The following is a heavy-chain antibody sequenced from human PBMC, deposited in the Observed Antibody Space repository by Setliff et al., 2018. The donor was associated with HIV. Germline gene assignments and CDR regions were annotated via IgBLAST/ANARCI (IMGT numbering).Heavy chain of an antibody. V-gene: IGHV3-48*01. CDR1: GVTFSSYS. J-gene: IGHJ6*03. D-gene: IGHD3-22*01. CDR3: ARVQYFNSGGYWATIRHYYYMDC. Sequence: GGSLRLSCAASGVTFSSYSMNWVRQAPGKGLEWLSYISRNSDTIYYADSVKGRFTISRDNAENSLFLQMNSLRAEDTAVYYCARVQYFNSGGYWATIRHYYYMDCWGKGTSVTVSS. CDR2: ISRNSDTI.